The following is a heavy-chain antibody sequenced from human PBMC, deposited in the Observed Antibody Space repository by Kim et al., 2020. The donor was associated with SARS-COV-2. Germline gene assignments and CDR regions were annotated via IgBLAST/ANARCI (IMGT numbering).Heavy chain of an antibody. CDR1: GFTFDDYA. CDR2: ISGDLHST. J-gene: IGHJ4*02. V-gene: IGHV3-43*02. CDR3: AKGNYALGNLDY. Sequence: GGSLRLSCVASGFTFDDYAMHWVRQPPGKGLEWVSLISGDLHSTHYADSVEGRFTVSRDNSKNSLYLQMDSLTPEDTAIYYCAKGNYALGNLDYWGQGT. D-gene: IGHD3-10*01.